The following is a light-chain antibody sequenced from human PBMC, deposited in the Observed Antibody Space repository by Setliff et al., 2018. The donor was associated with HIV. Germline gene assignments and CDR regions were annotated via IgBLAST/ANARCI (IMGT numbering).Light chain of an antibody. CDR2: DVI. CDR1: SSDVGGYNF. V-gene: IGLV2-14*03. CDR3: SSYTSSSAPYV. Sequence: QSVLTQPPSASGSPGQPVTISCTGTSSDVGGYNFVSWYHQHPGKAPKIMIYDVIKRPPGVAHRFSGSKSGNTAPLTITGLQAEDEADYYCSSYTSSSAPYVFGTGTKVTVL. J-gene: IGLJ1*01.